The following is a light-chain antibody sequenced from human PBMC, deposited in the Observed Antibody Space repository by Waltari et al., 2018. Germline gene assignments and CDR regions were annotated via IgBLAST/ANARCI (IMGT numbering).Light chain of an antibody. CDR1: SGSIAAFY. CDR3: QSYDSSNFYV. J-gene: IGLJ1*01. V-gene: IGLV6-57*03. Sequence: NFVLTQPHSVSESPGKTVTISCTRSSGSIAAFYVQWYQQRPGSVPTTVINEDNQRPSGVPDRFAGSMDSSSNSASLTISGLQTEDEADYYCQSYDSSNFYVFGTGTKVTVL. CDR2: EDN.